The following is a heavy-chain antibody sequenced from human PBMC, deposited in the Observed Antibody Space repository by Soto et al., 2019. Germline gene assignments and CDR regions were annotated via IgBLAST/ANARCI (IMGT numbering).Heavy chain of an antibody. D-gene: IGHD3-22*01. CDR2: ISSSSSTI. CDR1: GFTFSSYS. CDR3: ERDPSKGYYDSSGYYRGACDI. J-gene: IGHJ3*02. Sequence: GGSLRLSCAASGFTFSSYSMNWVRQAPGKGLEWVSYISSSSSTIYYADSVKGRFTISRDNAKNSLYLQMNSLREEDTAVYYCERDPSKGYYDSSGYYRGACDIWGQGTLVTVAS. V-gene: IGHV3-48*02.